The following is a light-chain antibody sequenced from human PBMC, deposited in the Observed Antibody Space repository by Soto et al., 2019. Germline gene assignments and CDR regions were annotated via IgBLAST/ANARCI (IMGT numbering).Light chain of an antibody. CDR3: TSYTSARIRV. J-gene: IGLJ2*01. CDR2: DVS. CDR1: SSDIGGYNS. Sequence: QSVLTQPASVSASPGQSITISCTGTSSDIGGYNSVSWYQQHPGKAPQLMIYDVSYRPSGISSRFSGFKSGNTASLTISGLQAEDEADYYCTSYTSARIRVFGGGTKLTVL. V-gene: IGLV2-14*01.